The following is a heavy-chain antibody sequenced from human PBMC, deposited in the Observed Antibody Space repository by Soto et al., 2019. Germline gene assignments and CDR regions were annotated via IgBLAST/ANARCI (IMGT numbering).Heavy chain of an antibody. Sequence: VGSLILCSPASGVNFSHYWMHWVRQARGKGLVWESRISPDGRTTTYAASVKGRFTISRDNAKSTRYLQMNSLTVEDGAVYYCADSWLPTSYWGPGTRVTVSS. CDR2: ISPDGRTT. CDR1: GVNFSHYW. V-gene: IGHV3-74*01. CDR3: ADSWLPTSY. D-gene: IGHD3-10*01. J-gene: IGHJ4*02.